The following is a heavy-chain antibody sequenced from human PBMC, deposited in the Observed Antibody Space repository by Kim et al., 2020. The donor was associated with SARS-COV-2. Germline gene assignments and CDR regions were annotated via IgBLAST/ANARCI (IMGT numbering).Heavy chain of an antibody. V-gene: IGHV3-11*01. CDR3: ARDPDSIHYYGSGSLIDY. CDR1: GFTFSDYY. Sequence: GGSLRLSCAASGFTFSDYYMSWIRQAPGKGLEWISYISASGSNIQYADSVKGRFTISRDNAKSSLYLQMNSLRADDTAVYYCARDPDSIHYYGSGSLIDYWGQGTLVTVSS. D-gene: IGHD3-10*01. CDR2: ISASGSNI. J-gene: IGHJ4*02.